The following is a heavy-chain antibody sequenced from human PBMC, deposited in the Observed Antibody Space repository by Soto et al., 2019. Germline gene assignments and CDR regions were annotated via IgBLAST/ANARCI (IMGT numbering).Heavy chain of an antibody. Sequence: SVKVSCKASGGTFSSYAISWVRQAPGQGLEWMGGIIPIFGTANYAQKFQGRVTITADESTSTAYMELSSLRSEDTAVYYCARDRGIPLFSFDYWGQGTLVTVSS. J-gene: IGHJ4*02. CDR3: ARDRGIPLFSFDY. CDR2: IIPIFGTA. D-gene: IGHD5-18*01. V-gene: IGHV1-69*13. CDR1: GGTFSSYA.